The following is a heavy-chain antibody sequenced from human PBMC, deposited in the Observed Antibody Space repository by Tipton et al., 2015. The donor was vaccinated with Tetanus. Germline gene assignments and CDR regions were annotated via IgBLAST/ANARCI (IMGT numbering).Heavy chain of an antibody. CDR1: VGSISNGDYY. D-gene: IGHD3-22*01. Sequence: TLSLTCTVSVGSISNGDYYWSWVRQSPGEGLEWIGHIYKSGNTYYKPFLKSRVAISIDASKNQFSLKLNSMTAADTAVYYCARVGYYYYYMDVWGKGAAVTVSS. V-gene: IGHV4-30-4*01. J-gene: IGHJ6*03. CDR3: ARVGYYYYYMDV. CDR2: IYKSGNT.